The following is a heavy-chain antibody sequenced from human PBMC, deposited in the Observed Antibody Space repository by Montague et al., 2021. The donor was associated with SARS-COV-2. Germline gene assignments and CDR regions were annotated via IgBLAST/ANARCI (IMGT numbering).Heavy chain of an antibody. CDR3: ARVFPRWLQFDPYFDY. Sequence: SETLSLTCTVSGGSISSSSYYWGWIRQPPGKGLEWIGSIHYSGSTYYKPSLKSRVTISVDTSKNQFSLKLSSVTAAVTAVYYCARVFPRWLQFDPYFDYWGQGTLVTVSS. CDR1: GGSISSSSYY. J-gene: IGHJ4*02. D-gene: IGHD5-24*01. V-gene: IGHV4-39*07. CDR2: IHYSGST.